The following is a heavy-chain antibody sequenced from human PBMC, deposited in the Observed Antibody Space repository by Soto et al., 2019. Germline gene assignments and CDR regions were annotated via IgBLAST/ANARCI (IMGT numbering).Heavy chain of an antibody. CDR2: ISGSGGST. CDR1: GFTFSSYA. Sequence: GGSLRLSCAASGFTFSSYAMSWVRQAPGKGLEWVSAISGSGGSTYYADSVKGRFTISRDNSKNTLYLQMNSLRAEDSAVYYCAKDQRANWGAFDYWGQGTLVTVSS. CDR3: AKDQRANWGAFDY. D-gene: IGHD7-27*01. J-gene: IGHJ4*02. V-gene: IGHV3-23*01.